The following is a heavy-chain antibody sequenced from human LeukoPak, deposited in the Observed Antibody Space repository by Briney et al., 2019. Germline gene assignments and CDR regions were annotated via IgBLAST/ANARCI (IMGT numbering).Heavy chain of an antibody. D-gene: IGHD3-3*01. V-gene: IGHV3-53*01. CDR1: GFTVSSNY. Sequence: PGGSLRLSCAASGFTVSSNYMSWVRQAPGKGLEWVSVIYSGGSTYYADSVKGRFTISRDNSKNTLYLQMNSLRAEDTAVYYCARSIGYDFWSGYYSQPTYYYYYMDVWGKGTTVTVSS. J-gene: IGHJ6*03. CDR2: IYSGGST. CDR3: ARSIGYDFWSGYYSQPTYYYYYMDV.